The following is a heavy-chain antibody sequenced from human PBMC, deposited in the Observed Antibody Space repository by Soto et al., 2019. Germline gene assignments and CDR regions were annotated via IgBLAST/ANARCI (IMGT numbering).Heavy chain of an antibody. Sequence: ASVKVSCKASGYTFINQGISWVLQAPGQGLEWMGWISTFNGDTNFAQKFQGRVTLTTDTSTSTAYMEVRSLRSDDTAVYYCARDLTVITEAQGYWGQGTLVTVSS. CDR3: ARDLTVITEAQGY. J-gene: IGHJ4*02. CDR1: GYTFINQG. D-gene: IGHD4-17*01. V-gene: IGHV1-18*01. CDR2: ISTFNGDT.